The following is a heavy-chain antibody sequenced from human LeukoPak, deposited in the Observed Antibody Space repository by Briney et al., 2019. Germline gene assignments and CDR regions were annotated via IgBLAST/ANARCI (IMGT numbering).Heavy chain of an antibody. D-gene: IGHD3-10*02. V-gene: IGHV4-59*01. CDR3: AIFLGSGIRYFDY. CDR1: GGSISSYY. CDR2: IHYSVIP. J-gene: IGHJ4*02. Sequence: PAETLSLTCTVSGGSISSYYWSWLRQPPGKGLEWVGYIHYSVIPHYNPSLKRRVTISVYTSNNQFSLKLSSVTAADTAVYYCAIFLGSGIRYFDYWGQGTLVTVSS.